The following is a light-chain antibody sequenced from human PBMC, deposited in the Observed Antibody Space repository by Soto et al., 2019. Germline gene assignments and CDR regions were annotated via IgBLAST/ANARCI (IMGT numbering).Light chain of an antibody. V-gene: IGKV3-15*01. Sequence: EIVMTQSPATLSVSPGDRATLSCRASQSVSSSLAWYQQIPGQAPRLLIYDASTRATGIPARFGGSGSGTEFTLTISSLQSEDFAVYYCQQYNNWPPLTFGRGTKVEIK. CDR2: DAS. CDR1: QSVSSS. CDR3: QQYNNWPPLT. J-gene: IGKJ4*01.